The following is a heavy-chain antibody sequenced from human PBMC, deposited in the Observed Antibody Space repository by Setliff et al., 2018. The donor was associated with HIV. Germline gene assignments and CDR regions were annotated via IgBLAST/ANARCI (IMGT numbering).Heavy chain of an antibody. J-gene: IGHJ5*02. CDR2: MNPNSGNT. CDR3: ARGGQWLLRETGFDP. V-gene: IGHV1-8*03. Sequence: ASVKVSCKASGYTFTDYYIHWVRQAPGQGLEWMGWMNPNSGNTGYAQKFQGRVTITRNTSISTAYMELSSLRSEDTAVYYCARGGQWLLRETGFDPWGQGTLVTVSS. D-gene: IGHD3-22*01. CDR1: GYTFTDYY.